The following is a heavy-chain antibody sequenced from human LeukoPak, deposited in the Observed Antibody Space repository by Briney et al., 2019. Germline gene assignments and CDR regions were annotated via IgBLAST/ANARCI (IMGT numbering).Heavy chain of an antibody. D-gene: IGHD2-21*01. J-gene: IGHJ5*01. Sequence: PSETLSLTCAVYGGSFSGYYRSWIRQPPGKGLEWIGEINHSGSTNYNPSLKSRVTISVDTSKNQFSLRLTSVTAADTAVYYCARQVAVVEPTDPNWFDSWGQGTLVTVSS. CDR1: GGSFSGYY. CDR2: INHSGST. CDR3: ARQVAVVEPTDPNWFDS. V-gene: IGHV4-34*01.